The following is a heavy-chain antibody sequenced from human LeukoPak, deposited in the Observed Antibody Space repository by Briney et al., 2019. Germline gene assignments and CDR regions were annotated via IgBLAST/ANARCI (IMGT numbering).Heavy chain of an antibody. D-gene: IGHD3-16*01. Sequence: ASVKVSCKASGYTFTSYGISWVRQAPGQGLEWMGWISAYNGNTNYAQKLQGRVTMTTDTSTSTAYMELRSLRSDDTAVYYCAREPYDYVWGSPGDAFDIWGQGTMVTVSP. J-gene: IGHJ3*02. CDR3: AREPYDYVWGSPGDAFDI. CDR1: GYTFTSYG. V-gene: IGHV1-18*01. CDR2: ISAYNGNT.